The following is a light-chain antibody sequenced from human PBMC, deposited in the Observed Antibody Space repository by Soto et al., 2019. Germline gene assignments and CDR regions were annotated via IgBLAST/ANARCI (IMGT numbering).Light chain of an antibody. CDR1: SSDVSIYNY. J-gene: IGLJ1*01. Sequence: QSVLTQPASVSGSPGQSITISFTGTSSDVSIYNYVSWYQQHPGKAPKLMIYEVSNRPSGVSNRFSGAKSGNTASLTISGLQVEDEADYYCCSYTSSTNYVFGAGTKVTVL. CDR3: CSYTSSTNYV. CDR2: EVS. V-gene: IGLV2-14*01.